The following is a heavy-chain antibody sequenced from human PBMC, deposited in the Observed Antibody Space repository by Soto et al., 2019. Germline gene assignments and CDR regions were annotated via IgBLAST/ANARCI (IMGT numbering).Heavy chain of an antibody. D-gene: IGHD1-26*01. CDR2: ISAYNGNT. V-gene: IGHV1-18*01. CDR3: GRSVGLRYGMDV. CDR1: GYILASYG. J-gene: IGHJ6*02. Sequence: QVQLVQSGAEVKKPGASVKVSCKASGYILASYGIIWVRQAPGQGLEWMGWISAYNGNTNYAQKLQGRVTRRTDTSTRTANMELRRLRSDDTAVYYCGRSVGLRYGMDVWGQGTTVTVSS.